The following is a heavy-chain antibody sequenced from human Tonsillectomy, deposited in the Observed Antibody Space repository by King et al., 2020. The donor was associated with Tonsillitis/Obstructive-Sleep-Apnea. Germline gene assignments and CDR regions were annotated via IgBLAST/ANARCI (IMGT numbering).Heavy chain of an antibody. Sequence: VQLQQWGAGLLKPSETLSLTCAVYGGSFSGYYWNWIRQPPGKGLEWIGEINHSGSTNHNPSLKSRVTISVDTSKNQFSLKLSSVTAADTATYYCARGRTGNTGRLFDSWGQGTLVTVSS. J-gene: IGHJ4*02. V-gene: IGHV4-34*01. D-gene: IGHD1-1*01. CDR3: ARGRTGNTGRLFDS. CDR2: INHSGST. CDR1: GGSFSGYY.